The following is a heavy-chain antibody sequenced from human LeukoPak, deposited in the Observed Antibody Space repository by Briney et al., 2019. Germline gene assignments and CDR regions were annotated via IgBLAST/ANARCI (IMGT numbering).Heavy chain of an antibody. CDR2: ISWNSGTI. CDR1: GFTFDDYA. J-gene: IGHJ4*02. CDR3: AKDRDSGGYDTSGFDC. V-gene: IGHV3-9*01. D-gene: IGHD3-22*01. Sequence: GGSLRLSCAASGFTFDDYAMHWVRQAPGKGLEWVSGISWNSGTIGYADSVKGRFTVSRDNAKNSLYLQMNSLRAEDTALYYCAKDRDSGGYDTSGFDCWGQGTLVTVSS.